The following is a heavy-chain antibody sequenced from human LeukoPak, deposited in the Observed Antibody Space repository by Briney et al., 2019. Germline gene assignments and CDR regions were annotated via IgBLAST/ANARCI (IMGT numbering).Heavy chain of an antibody. Sequence: SETLSLTCAVSGYSISSSNWWGWIRQPPGKGLEWIGYIYYSGSIYYNPSLKSRVTMSVDTSKNQFSLKLSSVTAVDTAVYYCAGHRAASVWYAFDIWGQGTMVTVSS. J-gene: IGHJ3*02. CDR3: AGHRAASVWYAFDI. CDR2: IYYSGSI. D-gene: IGHD6-19*01. CDR1: GYSISSSNW. V-gene: IGHV4-28*05.